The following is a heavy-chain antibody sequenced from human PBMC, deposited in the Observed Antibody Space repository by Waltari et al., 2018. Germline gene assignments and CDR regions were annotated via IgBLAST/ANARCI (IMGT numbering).Heavy chain of an antibody. CDR3: ARPHPTTVTTLGAFDI. Sequence: QLQLQESGPGLVKPSETLSLTCTVSGGSISSSSYYWGWIRQPPGKGLEWIGRIYYSGGTYYNPSLKSRVTISVDTSKNQFSLKLSSVTAADTAGYYCARPHPTTVTTLGAFDIWGQGTMVTVSS. J-gene: IGHJ3*02. CDR1: GGSISSSSYY. D-gene: IGHD4-17*01. CDR2: IYYSGGT. V-gene: IGHV4-39*07.